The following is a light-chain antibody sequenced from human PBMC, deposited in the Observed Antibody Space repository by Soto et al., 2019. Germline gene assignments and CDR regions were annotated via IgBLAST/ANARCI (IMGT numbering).Light chain of an antibody. CDR3: QQCNSWPPLT. CDR1: QSVNLN. V-gene: IGKV3-15*01. Sequence: EIVMTQSPATLSVSPGERATLSCRASQSVNLNLAWYQQKPGQAPRLLIYGASIRATGIPARFSGSGAGTEFTLTINSLQSEDSAIYYCQQCNSWPPLTFSGGTTVEIK. J-gene: IGKJ4*01. CDR2: GAS.